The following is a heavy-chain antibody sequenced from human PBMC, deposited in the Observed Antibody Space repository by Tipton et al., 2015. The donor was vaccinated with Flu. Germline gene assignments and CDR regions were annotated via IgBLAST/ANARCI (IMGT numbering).Heavy chain of an antibody. CDR2: ISSDGSST. J-gene: IGHJ4*02. D-gene: IGHD6-13*01. CDR3: ARAIATTGTGGYY. V-gene: IGHV3-74*01. CDR1: GFTFSNYW. Sequence: SLRLSCAASGFTFSNYWMHWVRQAPGKGLVWVSRISSDGSSTSYADSVKGRFTISRDNAENTLYVQMNSLRAEDTAVYYCARAIATTGTGGYYWGQGPLVTVSS.